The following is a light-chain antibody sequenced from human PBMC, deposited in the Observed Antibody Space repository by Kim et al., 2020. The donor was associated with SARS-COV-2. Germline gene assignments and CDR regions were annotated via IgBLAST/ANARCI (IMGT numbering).Light chain of an antibody. CDR1: SGHSSYA. V-gene: IGLV4-69*01. J-gene: IGLJ3*02. CDR2: LNSDGSH. CDR3: QTWGTGKGV. Sequence: SVKLTCTLSSGHSSYAIGWHQQQPEKGPRYLMKLNSDGSHSKGDGIPDRFSGSSSGAERYLTISSLQSEDEADYYCQTWGTGKGVFGGGTQLTVL.